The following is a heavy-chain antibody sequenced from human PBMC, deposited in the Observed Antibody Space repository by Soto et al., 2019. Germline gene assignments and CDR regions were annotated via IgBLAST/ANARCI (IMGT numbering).Heavy chain of an antibody. CDR2: IIPIFGTA. J-gene: IGHJ6*02. Sequence: SVTVSCTASGGTFSSYAISWVRQAPGQGLEWMGGIIPIFGTANYAQKFQGRVTITADESTSTAYMELSSLRSEDTAVYYCARDNRITIFGVVIGPGYYYGMDVWGQGTTVTVSS. V-gene: IGHV1-69*13. D-gene: IGHD3-3*01. CDR3: ARDNRITIFGVVIGPGYYYGMDV. CDR1: GGTFSSYA.